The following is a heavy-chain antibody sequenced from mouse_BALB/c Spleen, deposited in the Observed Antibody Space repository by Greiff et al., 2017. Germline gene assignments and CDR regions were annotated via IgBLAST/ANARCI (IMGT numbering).Heavy chain of an antibody. CDR2: ISDGGSYT. Sequence: EVKVEESGGGLVKPGGSLKLSCAASGFTFSDYYMYWVRQTPEKRLEWVATISDGGSYTYYPDSVKGRFTISRDNAKNNLYLQMSSLKSEDTAMYYCARGSYYGSSYVRYFDVWGAGTTVTVSS. D-gene: IGHD1-1*01. CDR3: ARGSYYGSSYVRYFDV. J-gene: IGHJ1*01. CDR1: GFTFSDYY. V-gene: IGHV5-4*02.